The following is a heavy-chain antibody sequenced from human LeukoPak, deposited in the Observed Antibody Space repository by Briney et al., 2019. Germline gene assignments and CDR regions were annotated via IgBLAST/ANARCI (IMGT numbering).Heavy chain of an antibody. CDR3: AKDTDNYYYYGMDV. J-gene: IGHJ6*02. V-gene: IGHV3-9*01. CDR2: ISWNSGSI. CDR1: GFTFDDYA. Sequence: PGGSLRLSCAASGFTFDDYAMHWVRQAPGKGLEWVSGISWNSGSIGYADSVKGRFTISRDNAKNSLYLQMNSLRAEDTALYYCAKDTDNYYYYGMDVWGQGTTVTASS.